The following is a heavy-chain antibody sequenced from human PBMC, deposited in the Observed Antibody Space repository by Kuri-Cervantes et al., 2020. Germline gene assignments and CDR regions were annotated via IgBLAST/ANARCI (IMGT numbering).Heavy chain of an antibody. Sequence: GGSLRLSCAASGFTFSSYAMNWVRQAPGKGLEWVSSISSSSSYIYYADSVKGRFTISRDNAKNSLYLHMNSPRAEDTAVYYCARGLRGSGGYYDYWGQGTLVTVSS. V-gene: IGHV3-21*01. J-gene: IGHJ4*02. CDR2: ISSSSSYI. D-gene: IGHD3-22*01. CDR1: GFTFSSYA. CDR3: ARGLRGSGGYYDY.